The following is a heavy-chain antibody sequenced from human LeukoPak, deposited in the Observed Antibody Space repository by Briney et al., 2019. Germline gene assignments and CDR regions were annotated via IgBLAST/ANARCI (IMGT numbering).Heavy chain of an antibody. CDR3: AKEEYSSPSGGYFDY. V-gene: IGHV3-30*02. CDR1: GFTFSSYG. Sequence: GGSLRLSCAASGFTFSSYGMHWVRQAPGKGLEWVAFIRYDGSNKYYADSVKGRFTISRDNSKNTLYLQMNSLRAEDTAVYYCAKEEYSSPSGGYFDYWGQGTLVTVSS. D-gene: IGHD6-6*01. CDR2: IRYDGSNK. J-gene: IGHJ4*02.